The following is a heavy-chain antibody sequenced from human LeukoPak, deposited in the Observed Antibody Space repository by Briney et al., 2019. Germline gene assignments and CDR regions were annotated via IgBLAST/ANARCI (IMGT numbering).Heavy chain of an antibody. J-gene: IGHJ4*02. CDR1: GGSISSGDYY. CDR3: ASTGSSWYYFDY. CDR2: IYYSGST. Sequence: SETLSLTCTVSGGSISSGDYYWSWIRQPPGKGLEWIGYIYYSGSTYYNPSLKSRVTISVDTSKNQFSLKLSSVTAADPAVYYCASTGSSWYYFDYWGQGTLVTVSS. D-gene: IGHD6-13*01. V-gene: IGHV4-30-4*08.